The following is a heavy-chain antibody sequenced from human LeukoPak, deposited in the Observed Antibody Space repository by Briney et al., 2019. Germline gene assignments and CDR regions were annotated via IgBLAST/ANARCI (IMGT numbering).Heavy chain of an antibody. CDR1: GGSISSSSYY. Sequence: SETQSLTCTVSGGSISSSSYYWGWVRQPPGKGLEWIGSIHYSGSTYYNPSLKGRVTISVDTSKNQFSLRLSSATAADTAVYYCASLTKSLLWFGELNGSDIWGQGTMVTASS. J-gene: IGHJ3*02. D-gene: IGHD3-10*01. V-gene: IGHV4-39*01. CDR3: ASLTKSLLWFGELNGSDI. CDR2: IHYSGST.